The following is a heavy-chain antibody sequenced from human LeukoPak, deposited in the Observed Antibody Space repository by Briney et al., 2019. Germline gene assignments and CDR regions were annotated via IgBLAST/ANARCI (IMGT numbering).Heavy chain of an antibody. D-gene: IGHD1-1*01. CDR1: GGSFSGYY. CDR2: INHSGST. V-gene: IGHV4-34*01. J-gene: IGHJ4*02. Sequence: SETLSLTCAVYGGSFSGYYWSWIRQPPGKGLEWIGEINHSGSTNYNPSLKSRVTISVDTSKNQFSLKLSSVTAADTAVYYCASGDTNNGYAVFDYWGQGTLVTVSS. CDR3: ASGDTNNGYAVFDY.